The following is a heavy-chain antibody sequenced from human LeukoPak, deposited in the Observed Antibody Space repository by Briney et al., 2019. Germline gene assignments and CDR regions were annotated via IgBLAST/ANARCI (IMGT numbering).Heavy chain of an antibody. CDR3: ARGCSAGTPHNWFDP. Sequence: SETLSLTCTVSGASISNYYWSWIRQPPGKGLEWIGYIYYSGSTNYNPSLKSRVTISVDTSKNQFSLKLSSVTAADTAVYYCARGCSAGTPHNWFDPWGQGTLVTVSS. D-gene: IGHD6-13*01. V-gene: IGHV4-59*01. J-gene: IGHJ5*02. CDR1: GASISNYY. CDR2: IYYSGST.